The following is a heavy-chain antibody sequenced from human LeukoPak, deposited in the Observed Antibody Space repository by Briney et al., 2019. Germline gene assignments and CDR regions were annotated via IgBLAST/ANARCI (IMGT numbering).Heavy chain of an antibody. D-gene: IGHD2/OR15-2a*01. CDR1: GFTFSNYW. J-gene: IGHJ4*02. V-gene: IGHV3-23*01. CDR2: ISGSGGST. CDR3: AKGPLLWD. Sequence: GGSLRLSCAASGFTFSNYWTHWVRQAPGKGLEWVSSISGSGGSTYYADSVKGRFTISRDNSKNTLYLQMNSLRAEDTAVYYCAKGPLLWDWGQGTLVTVSS.